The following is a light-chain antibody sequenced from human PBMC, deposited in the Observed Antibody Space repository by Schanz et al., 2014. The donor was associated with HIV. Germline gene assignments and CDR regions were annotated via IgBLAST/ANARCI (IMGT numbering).Light chain of an antibody. Sequence: QSALTQPASVSGSPGQSITVSCSGTSSDIGGYNYVSWYQQPPGKAPKLMIYDVSNRPSGASNRFSGSKSGNTASLTVSGLQTDDEADYYCSSKGGGDTLVFGGGTQLTVL. CDR2: DVS. CDR1: SSDIGGYNY. J-gene: IGLJ3*02. CDR3: SSKGGGDTLV. V-gene: IGLV2-14*01.